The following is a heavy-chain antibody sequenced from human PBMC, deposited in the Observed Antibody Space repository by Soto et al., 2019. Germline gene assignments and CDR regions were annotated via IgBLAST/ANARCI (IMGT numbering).Heavy chain of an antibody. CDR2: IYYSGST. D-gene: IGHD7-27*01. V-gene: IGHV4-59*01. J-gene: IGHJ6*03. CDR1: GGSISSYY. CDR3: ARTLGYYYYMDV. Sequence: QVQLQESGPGLVKPSETLSLTCTVSGGSISSYYWSWIRQPPGKGLEWIGYIYYSGSTNYNPSLKSRVTISVDTSKNQFSLKLSSVTAADTAVYYCARTLGYYYYMDVWGKGTTVTVSS.